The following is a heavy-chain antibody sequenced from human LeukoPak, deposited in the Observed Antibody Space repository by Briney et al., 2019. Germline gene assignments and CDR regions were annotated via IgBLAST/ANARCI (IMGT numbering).Heavy chain of an antibody. CDR2: INAGNGNT. CDR3: ARDFSLSGSYSTVPHFDY. J-gene: IGHJ4*02. V-gene: IGHV1-3*01. CDR1: GYTFTSYA. Sequence: GASVTVSCKASGYTFTSYAMHWVRQAPGQRLEWMGWINAGNGNTKYSQKFQGRVTITRDTSASTAYMELSSLRSEDTAVYYCARDFSLSGSYSTVPHFDYWGQGTLVTVSS. D-gene: IGHD6-13*01.